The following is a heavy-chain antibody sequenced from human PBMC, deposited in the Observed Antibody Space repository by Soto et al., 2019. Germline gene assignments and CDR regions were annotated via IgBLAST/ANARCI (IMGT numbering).Heavy chain of an antibody. V-gene: IGHV3-30*18. CDR2: ISYDGSNK. CDR3: AKGIYDSSGYLGY. Sequence: LRLSCAASGFTFSSYGMHWVRQAPGKGLEWVAVISYDGSNKYYADSVKGRFTISRDNSKNTLYLQMNSLRAEDTAVYYCAKGIYDSSGYLGYWGQGTLVTV. D-gene: IGHD3-22*01. J-gene: IGHJ4*02. CDR1: GFTFSSYG.